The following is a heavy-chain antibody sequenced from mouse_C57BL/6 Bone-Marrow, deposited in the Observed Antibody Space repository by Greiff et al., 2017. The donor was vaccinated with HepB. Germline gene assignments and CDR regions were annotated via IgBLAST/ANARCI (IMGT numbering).Heavy chain of an antibody. CDR1: GYTFTSYW. D-gene: IGHD2-2*01. V-gene: IGHV1-50*01. CDR3: ARKEVTTDFDY. J-gene: IGHJ2*01. CDR2: IDPSESYT. Sequence: QVQLQQPGAELVKPGASVKLSCKASGYTFTSYWMQWVKQRPGQGLEWIGEIDPSESYTNYNQKFKGKATLTVDTSSSTAYMQLSSLTSEDSAVYYCARKEVTTDFDYWGQGTTLTVSS.